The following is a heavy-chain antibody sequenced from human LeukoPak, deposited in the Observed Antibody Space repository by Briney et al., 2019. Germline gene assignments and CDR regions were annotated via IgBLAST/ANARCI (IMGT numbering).Heavy chain of an antibody. D-gene: IGHD1-26*01. V-gene: IGHV1-2*06. CDR2: IHPNSGDT. CDR1: GYSFTDYY. Sequence: ASVKVSCKASGYSFTDYYIHWVRQAPGQGLEWVGLIHPNSGDTFYAQKFRGRVTMTRDTSITTAYMELDRLTSDDSAVYYCARDYSGSYTHWAQGTLVTVSS. CDR3: ARDYSGSYTH. J-gene: IGHJ4*02.